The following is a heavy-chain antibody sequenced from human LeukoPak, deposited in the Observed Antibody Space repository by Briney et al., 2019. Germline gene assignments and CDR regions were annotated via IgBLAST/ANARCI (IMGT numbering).Heavy chain of an antibody. CDR2: IYSGGST. J-gene: IGHJ4*02. Sequence: PGGSLRLSCAASGFTFSSYAMSWVRQAPGKGLEWVSVIYSGGSTYYADSVKGRFTISRDNSKNTLYLQMNSLRAEDTAVYYCAKEVRWELAFDYWGQGTLVTVSS. D-gene: IGHD1-26*01. CDR1: GFTFSSYA. CDR3: AKEVRWELAFDY. V-gene: IGHV3-66*02.